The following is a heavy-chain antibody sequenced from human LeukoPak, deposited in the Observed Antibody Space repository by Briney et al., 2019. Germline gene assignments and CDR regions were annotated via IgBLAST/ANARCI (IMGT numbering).Heavy chain of an antibody. D-gene: IGHD6-19*01. CDR2: ISAYNGNT. CDR1: GYTFTSYG. V-gene: IGHV1-18*01. Sequence: ASVTVSCKASGYTFTSYGISWVRQAPGQGLEWMGWISAYNGNTNYAQKLQGRVTMTTDTSTSTAYMELRSLRSDDTAVYYCAREGTGYSSGWYVTETPFDYWGQGTLVTVSS. J-gene: IGHJ4*02. CDR3: AREGTGYSSGWYVTETPFDY.